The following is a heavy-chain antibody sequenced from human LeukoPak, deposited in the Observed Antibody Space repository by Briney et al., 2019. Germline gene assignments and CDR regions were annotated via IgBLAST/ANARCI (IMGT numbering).Heavy chain of an antibody. CDR1: GFTFSTYA. V-gene: IGHV3-23*01. CDR3: ARRVVPAPTGLDY. Sequence: GRSLRLSCAASGFTFSTYAMTWVRQAPGKGLEWVSAISGSGGSSYYADSVKGRFTISRDNSKNTLYLQMNSLRAEDTAVYYCARRVVPAPTGLDYWGQGTLVTVSS. CDR2: ISGSGGSS. J-gene: IGHJ4*02. D-gene: IGHD2-15*01.